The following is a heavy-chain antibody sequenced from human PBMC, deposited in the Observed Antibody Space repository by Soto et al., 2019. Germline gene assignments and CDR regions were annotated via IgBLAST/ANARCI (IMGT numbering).Heavy chain of an antibody. Sequence: QVQLLESGGGVVRPGRSLRLSCAASGFSFSDYAIHWVRQAPGKGLEWVSVISYDGSMKYYADSVKGRFTSSRDNSKNTVHLRLDSLKAEDTAIYDCAREVRLAAIDLAYWGQGTLVTVSS. CDR1: GFSFSDYA. D-gene: IGHD2-21*01. CDR2: ISYDGSMK. V-gene: IGHV3-30*04. J-gene: IGHJ4*02. CDR3: AREVRLAAIDLAY.